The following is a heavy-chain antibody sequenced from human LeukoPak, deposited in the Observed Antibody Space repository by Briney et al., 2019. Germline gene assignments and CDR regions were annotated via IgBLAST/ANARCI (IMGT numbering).Heavy chain of an antibody. D-gene: IGHD6-13*01. CDR2: IRDNGEST. V-gene: IGHV3-23*01. Sequence: PGGSLRLSCAASEFSFSTYAMSWVRQAPGKGLEWVAGIRDNGESTFYRDSVKGRFIISRDNSKNTLYLQMNSLRAEDTAMYYCAKEIAAIGSPLLDYWGQGVLVTVSS. J-gene: IGHJ4*02. CDR1: EFSFSTYA. CDR3: AKEIAAIGSPLLDY.